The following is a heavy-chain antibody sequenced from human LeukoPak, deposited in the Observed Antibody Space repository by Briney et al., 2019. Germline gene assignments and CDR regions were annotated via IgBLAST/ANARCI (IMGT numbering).Heavy chain of an antibody. CDR1: GFTVSSNY. CDR3: ARSPETELDY. D-gene: IGHD1-14*01. V-gene: IGHV3-66*01. J-gene: IGHJ4*02. CDR2: IYSGGST. Sequence: GGSLRLSCAASGFTVSSNYMSWVRQAPGKGLEWVSVIYSGGSTYYADSVKGRFTTSRDNSKNTLYLQMNSLRAEDTAVYYCARSPETELDYWGQGTLVTVSS.